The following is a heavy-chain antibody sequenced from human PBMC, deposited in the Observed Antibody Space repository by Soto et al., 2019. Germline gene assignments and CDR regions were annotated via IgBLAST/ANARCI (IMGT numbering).Heavy chain of an antibody. J-gene: IGHJ4*02. CDR3: ARDFYDRSGYYYD. D-gene: IGHD3-22*01. CDR2: ISGSGGST. V-gene: IGHV3-23*01. CDR1: GFTFSSFA. Sequence: GGSLRLSCAASGFTFSSFAMSWVRQAPGKGLDWVSAISGSGGSTYSADSVKGRFTISRDNSKNTLYLQMSSLRAEDTAVYYCARDFYDRSGYYYDWGQGILVTVSS.